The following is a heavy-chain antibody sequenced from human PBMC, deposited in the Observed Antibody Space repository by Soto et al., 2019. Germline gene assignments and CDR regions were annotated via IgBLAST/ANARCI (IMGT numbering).Heavy chain of an antibody. Sequence: TLSLTCAVSGDSISSGGYSWSWIRQPPWKGLEWIGYIYHSGSTYYNPSLKSRVTISVDRSKNQFSLKLSSVTAADTAVYYCARVGFPQWSGGSCSGRVFDPWGQGTLVTVS. CDR1: GDSISSGGYS. V-gene: IGHV4-30-2*01. J-gene: IGHJ5*02. CDR3: ARVGFPQWSGGSCSGRVFDP. CDR2: IYHSGST. D-gene: IGHD2-15*01.